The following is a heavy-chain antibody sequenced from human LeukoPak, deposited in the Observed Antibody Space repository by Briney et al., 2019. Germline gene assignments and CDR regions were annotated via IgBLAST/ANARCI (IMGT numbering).Heavy chain of an antibody. CDR2: INHSGST. D-gene: IGHD5-18*01. Sequence: SETLSLTRAVYGGSFSGYYWSWIRQPPGKGLEWIGEINHSGSTNYNPSLKSRVTISVDTSKNQFSLKLSSVTAADTAVYYCARGRGYSYGYSNNWFDPWGQGTLVTVSS. J-gene: IGHJ5*02. CDR3: ARGRGYSYGYSNNWFDP. CDR1: GGSFSGYY. V-gene: IGHV4-34*01.